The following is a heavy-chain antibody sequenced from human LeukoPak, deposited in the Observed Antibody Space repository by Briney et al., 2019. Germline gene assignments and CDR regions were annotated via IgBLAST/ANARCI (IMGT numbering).Heavy chain of an antibody. CDR3: ARVRCSGGSCLFDY. Sequence: LETLSLTCAVSGGSISSSNWWSWVRQPPGKGLEWIGEIYHSGSTNYNPSLKSRVTISVDKSKNQFSLKLSSVTAADTAVYYCARVRCSGGSCLFDYWGQGTLVTVSS. J-gene: IGHJ4*02. V-gene: IGHV4-4*02. D-gene: IGHD2-15*01. CDR2: IYHSGST. CDR1: GGSISSSNW.